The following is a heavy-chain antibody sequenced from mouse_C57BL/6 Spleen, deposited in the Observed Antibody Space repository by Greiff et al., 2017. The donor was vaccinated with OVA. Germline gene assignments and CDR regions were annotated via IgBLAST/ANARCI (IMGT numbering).Heavy chain of an antibody. Sequence: QVQLQQPGAELVKPGASVKMSCKASGYTFTSYWITWVKQRPGQGLEWIGDIYPGSGSTNYNEKFKSKATLTVDTSSSTAYMQLSSLTSEDSAVYYCARSEGLRQGFDCWGQSTTLTVSS. CDR3: ARSEGLRQGFDC. CDR2: IYPGSGST. CDR1: GYTFTSYW. J-gene: IGHJ2*01. V-gene: IGHV1-55*01. D-gene: IGHD2-2*01.